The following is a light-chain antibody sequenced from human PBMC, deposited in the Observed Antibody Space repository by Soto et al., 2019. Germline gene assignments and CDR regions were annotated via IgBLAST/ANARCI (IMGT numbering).Light chain of an antibody. J-gene: IGLJ1*01. CDR3: AAWDGSLNVYV. Sequence: QSVLTQPPSASGTPGQRVTISCSGSSSSIGSNSVNWYQQLPRTAPKVLIYTNNQRPSGVTDRFSGSKSGTSASLAISGLQSEDEADYYCAAWDGSLNVYVFGTGTKVTVL. V-gene: IGLV1-44*01. CDR1: SSSIGSNS. CDR2: TNN.